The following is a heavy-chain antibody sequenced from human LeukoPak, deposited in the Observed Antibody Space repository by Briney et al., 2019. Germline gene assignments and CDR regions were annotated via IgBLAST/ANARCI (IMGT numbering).Heavy chain of an antibody. J-gene: IGHJ4*02. CDR3: ARDEDGYKVY. D-gene: IGHD5-24*01. CDR2: IAYDGSNK. V-gene: IGHV3-30-3*01. Sequence: PGKSLRLSCAASGFTFSSYAMHWVRQAPGKGLEWVAVIAYDGSNKYYADSVKGRFTISRDNSKNTLYLQMNSLRAEDTAVYYCARDEDGYKVYWGQGTLVTVSS. CDR1: GFTFSSYA.